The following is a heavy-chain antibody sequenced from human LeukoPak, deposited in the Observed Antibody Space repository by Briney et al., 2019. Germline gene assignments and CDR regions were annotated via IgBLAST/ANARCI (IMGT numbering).Heavy chain of an antibody. Sequence: SETQSLTCTVSGGSISSSYYYWGWIRQPPGKGLEWIGSIYYSGSPDYNPSLKSRVTISVDTSKNQFSLKLSSVTAADTAVFYCARQGFGEINWFDPWGQGTLVTVSS. CDR2: IYYSGSP. D-gene: IGHD3-10*01. CDR1: GGSISSSYYY. J-gene: IGHJ5*02. CDR3: ARQGFGEINWFDP. V-gene: IGHV4-39*01.